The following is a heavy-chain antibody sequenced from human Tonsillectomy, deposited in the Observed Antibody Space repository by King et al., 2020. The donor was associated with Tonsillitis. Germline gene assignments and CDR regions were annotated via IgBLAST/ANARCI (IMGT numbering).Heavy chain of an antibody. CDR2: IYPDGKT. Sequence: VQLVESGGGLIQPGGSLRLSCAASGFSVSTNYMSWVRQAPGKGLEWVSIIYPDGKTYYADSVKGRFTISRDNSKNTLHLQMNSLRAEDTAVYYCVTVAGRPGDAFDIWGQGTTVTVSS. D-gene: IGHD6-13*01. J-gene: IGHJ3*02. CDR1: GFSVSTNY. CDR3: VTVAGRPGDAFDI. V-gene: IGHV3-53*01.